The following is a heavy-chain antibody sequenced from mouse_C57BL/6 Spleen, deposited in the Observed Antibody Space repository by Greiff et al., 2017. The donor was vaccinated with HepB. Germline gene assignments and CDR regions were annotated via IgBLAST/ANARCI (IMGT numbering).Heavy chain of an antibody. Sequence: EVKLVESGGGLVKPGGSLKLSCAASGFTFSDYGMHWVRQAPEKGLEWVAYISSGSSTIYYADTVKGRFTISRDNAKNTLFLQMTSLRSEDTAMYYCARTITTVVARGFAYWGQGTLVTVSA. CDR1: GFTFSDYG. V-gene: IGHV5-17*01. CDR2: ISSGSSTI. J-gene: IGHJ3*01. D-gene: IGHD1-1*01. CDR3: ARTITTVVARGFAY.